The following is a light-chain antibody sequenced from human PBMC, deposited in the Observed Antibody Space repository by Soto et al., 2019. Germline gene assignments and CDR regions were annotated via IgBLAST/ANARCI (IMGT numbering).Light chain of an antibody. J-gene: IGLJ1*01. V-gene: IGLV2-11*01. CDR2: TVT. Sequence: ALTQPRSVSGSPGQSVTISCTGTSSDIGGYNYVSWYQQHPGKAPKLMIYTVTKRPSGVPDRFSGSKSDNTASLTISGLQADDEADYYCCSYAGSSSYVFGTGTKDTVL. CDR1: SSDIGGYNY. CDR3: CSYAGSSSYV.